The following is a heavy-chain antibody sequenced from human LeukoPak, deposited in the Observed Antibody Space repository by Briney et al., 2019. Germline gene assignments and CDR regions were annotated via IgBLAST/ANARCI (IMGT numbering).Heavy chain of an antibody. J-gene: IGHJ4*02. CDR2: IIPIFGTA. CDR3: ARDIMGATTETFDY. CDR1: GGTFSSYA. Sequence: GASVKVSCKASGGTFSSYAISWVRQAPGQGLEWMGGIIPIFGTANYAQKFQGRVTMTRDTSARTVYMEVSSLRSEDTAFYYCARDIMGATTETFDYWGQGTLVTVSS. D-gene: IGHD1-26*01. V-gene: IGHV1-69*05.